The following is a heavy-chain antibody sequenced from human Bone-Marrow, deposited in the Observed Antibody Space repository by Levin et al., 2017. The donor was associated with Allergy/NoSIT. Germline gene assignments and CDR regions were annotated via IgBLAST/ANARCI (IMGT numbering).Heavy chain of an antibody. CDR3: LSTSKG. CDR1: GFTFDDYT. Sequence: SLKISCVGSGFTFDDYTMHWVRQTPGKGLEWVSGISWNSGDIDYADSVKGRFTLSRDNAKNSLFLQMNSLRPEDTALYYCLSTSKGWGQGTLVTVSS. J-gene: IGHJ4*02. V-gene: IGHV3-9*01. D-gene: IGHD2-2*01. CDR2: ISWNSGDI.